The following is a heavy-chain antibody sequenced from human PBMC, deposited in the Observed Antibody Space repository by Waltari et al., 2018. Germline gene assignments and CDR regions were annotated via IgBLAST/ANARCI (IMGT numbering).Heavy chain of an antibody. J-gene: IGHJ5*02. CDR3: AREVAVAGTGWFDP. D-gene: IGHD6-19*01. Sequence: EVQLVESGGGLVQPGGSLRLSCAASGFTFSSYWVPWVRQAPGKGLVWVSRINSDGSSTSYADSVKGRFTISRDNAKNTLYLQMNSLRAEDTAVYYCAREVAVAGTGWFDPWGQGTLVTVSS. CDR1: GFTFSSYW. CDR2: INSDGSST. V-gene: IGHV3-74*01.